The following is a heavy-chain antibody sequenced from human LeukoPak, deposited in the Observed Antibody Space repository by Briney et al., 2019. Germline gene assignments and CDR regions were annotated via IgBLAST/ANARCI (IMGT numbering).Heavy chain of an antibody. D-gene: IGHD5-12*01. Sequence: GGSLRLSCAASGFTFSSYAMSWVRQAPGKGLEWVSAISGSGGSTYYADSVKGRFTISRDNSKNTLYLQINSLRAEDTAVYYCAKASGSGYYFDYWGQGTLVTVSS. CDR2: ISGSGGST. J-gene: IGHJ4*02. CDR1: GFTFSSYA. CDR3: AKASGSGYYFDY. V-gene: IGHV3-23*01.